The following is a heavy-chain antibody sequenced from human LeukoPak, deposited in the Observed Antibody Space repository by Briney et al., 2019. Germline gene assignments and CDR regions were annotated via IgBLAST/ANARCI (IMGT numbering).Heavy chain of an antibody. CDR1: GFTFSNYA. CDR2: LSGTGGST. CDR3: ARVRHSGSFNEPRYYYYGMDV. V-gene: IGHV3-23*01. J-gene: IGHJ6*02. D-gene: IGHD3-10*01. Sequence: GGSLRLSCAASGFTFSNYAMTWVRQAPGKGLEWVSTLSGTGGSTYYADSVKGRFTISRDNSKNTLYLQMNSLRAEDTAVYYCARVRHSGSFNEPRYYYYGMDVWGQGTTVTVSS.